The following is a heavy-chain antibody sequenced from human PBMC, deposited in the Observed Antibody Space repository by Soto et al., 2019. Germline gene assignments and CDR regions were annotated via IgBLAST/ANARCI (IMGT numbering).Heavy chain of an antibody. CDR2: IYHSGST. CDR1: GGSISSSNW. Sequence: TLSLTCAVSGGSISSSNWWSWVRQPPGKGLEWIGEIYHSGSTNYNPSLKSRVTISVDKSKSQFSLKLSSVTAADTAVYYCARGDIVVVVAATPIYYYYGMDVWGQGTTVTVSS. J-gene: IGHJ6*02. V-gene: IGHV4-4*02. CDR3: ARGDIVVVVAATPIYYYYGMDV. D-gene: IGHD2-15*01.